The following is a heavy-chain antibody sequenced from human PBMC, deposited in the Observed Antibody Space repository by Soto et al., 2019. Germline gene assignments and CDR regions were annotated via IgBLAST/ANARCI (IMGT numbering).Heavy chain of an antibody. CDR1: GFTFSSYS. CDR3: ASYLDSGDAFDI. J-gene: IGHJ3*02. Sequence: PGGSLRLSCAASGFTFSSYSMNWVRQAPGKGLEWVSYISSSSSTIYHADSVKGRFTISRDNAKNSLYLQMNSLRAEDTAVYYCASYLDSGDAFDIWGQGTMVTVSS. CDR2: ISSSSSTI. V-gene: IGHV3-48*01. D-gene: IGHD3-10*01.